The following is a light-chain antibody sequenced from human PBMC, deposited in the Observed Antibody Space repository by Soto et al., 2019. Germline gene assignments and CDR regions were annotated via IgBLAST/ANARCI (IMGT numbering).Light chain of an antibody. J-gene: IGKJ3*01. Sequence: DIPMTQSPSTLSASVGDRVTITCRASQSISSWLAWYQQKPGKAPKLLIYKASSLESGVPSRFSGSGSGTEFTLTISSLQPDDFATYYYQQYNSYWGFTFGPGTKVDIK. CDR2: KAS. CDR3: QQYNSYWGFT. CDR1: QSISSW. V-gene: IGKV1-5*03.